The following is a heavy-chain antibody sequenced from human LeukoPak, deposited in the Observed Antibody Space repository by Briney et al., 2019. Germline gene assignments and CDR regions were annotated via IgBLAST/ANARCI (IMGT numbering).Heavy chain of an antibody. V-gene: IGHV1-2*02. CDR3: ARDYYDSSGYPGGFDL. Sequence: ASVKVSCKASGYTVTGYYMHWVRQAPGQGLEWMGWINPNSGGTNYAQKFQGRVTMTRDTSISTAYMELSRLRSDDTAVYYCARDYYDSSGYPGGFDLWGRGTLVTVSS. D-gene: IGHD3-22*01. CDR1: GYTVTGYY. CDR2: INPNSGGT. J-gene: IGHJ2*01.